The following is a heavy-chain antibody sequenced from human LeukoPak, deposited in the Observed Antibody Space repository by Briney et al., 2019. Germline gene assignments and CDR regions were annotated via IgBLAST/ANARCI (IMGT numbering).Heavy chain of an antibody. CDR2: TIPFLGIA. Sequence: SVKVSCKASGGTFTSYTISWVRQAPGQGIEWMGGTIPFLGIANYEQKFPGRVTITPDKSTITAYKELSSLRSEDTTVYYCARDFTMVRGRAYYYYGMDVWGQGTTVTVSS. J-gene: IGHJ6*02. CDR3: ARDFTMVRGRAYYYYGMDV. CDR1: GGTFTSYT. V-gene: IGHV1-69*10. D-gene: IGHD3-10*01.